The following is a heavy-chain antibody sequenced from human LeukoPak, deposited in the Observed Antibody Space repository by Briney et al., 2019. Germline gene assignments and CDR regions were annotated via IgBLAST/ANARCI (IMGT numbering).Heavy chain of an antibody. CDR2: INHNGSS. D-gene: IGHD3-3*01. Sequence: SETLSLTCAVYGGSFSGYYLSWVRQPPGKGLEWIGEINHNGSSKYNPSLKIRVTISVDTSKNQFSLKLSSVTAADTAVYYCARGRFTYYDFWSGYNRAEYFQHWGQGTLVTVSS. CDR1: GGSFSGYY. V-gene: IGHV4-34*01. CDR3: ARGRFTYYDFWSGYNRAEYFQH. J-gene: IGHJ1*01.